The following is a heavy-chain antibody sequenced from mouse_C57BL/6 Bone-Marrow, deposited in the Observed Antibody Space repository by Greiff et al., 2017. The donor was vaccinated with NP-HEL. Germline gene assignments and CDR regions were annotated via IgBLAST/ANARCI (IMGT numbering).Heavy chain of an antibody. J-gene: IGHJ2*01. Sequence: VQLQQPGAELVMPGASVKLSCKASGYTFTSYWMHWVKQRPGQGLEWIGEIDPSDSYTNYNQKFKGKSTLTVDKSSSTAYMQLSSLTSEDSAVYYCARNYGSSHYYAMDYWGQGTTLTVSS. D-gene: IGHD1-1*01. V-gene: IGHV1-69*01. CDR2: IDPSDSYT. CDR3: ARNYGSSHYYAMDY. CDR1: GYTFTSYW.